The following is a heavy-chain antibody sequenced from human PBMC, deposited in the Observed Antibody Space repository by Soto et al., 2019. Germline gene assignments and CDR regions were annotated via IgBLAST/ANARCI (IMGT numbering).Heavy chain of an antibody. D-gene: IGHD2-2*01. Sequence: SETLSLTCTVSGGSISSYYWSWIRQPPGKGLEWIGYIYYSGSTYYNPSLKSRVTISVDTSKNQFSLKLSSVTAADTAVYYCARRIVVVPAMGGWFDPWGQGTLVNVSS. CDR1: GGSISSYY. CDR3: ARRIVVVPAMGGWFDP. V-gene: IGHV4-59*08. J-gene: IGHJ5*02. CDR2: IYYSGST.